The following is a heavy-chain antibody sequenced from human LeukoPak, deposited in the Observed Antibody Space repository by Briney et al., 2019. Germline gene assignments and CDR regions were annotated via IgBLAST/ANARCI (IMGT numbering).Heavy chain of an antibody. Sequence: PSETLSLTCTVSGGSISSSSYYWGWIRQPPGKGLEWIGSIYYSGSTYYNPSLKSRVTISVDTSKNQFSLKLSSVTAADTAVYYCARLYDFWSGSPHPNPNWFDPWGQGTLVTVSS. CDR1: GGSISSSSYY. J-gene: IGHJ5*02. CDR3: ARLYDFWSGSPHPNPNWFDP. D-gene: IGHD3-3*01. CDR2: IYYSGST. V-gene: IGHV4-39*01.